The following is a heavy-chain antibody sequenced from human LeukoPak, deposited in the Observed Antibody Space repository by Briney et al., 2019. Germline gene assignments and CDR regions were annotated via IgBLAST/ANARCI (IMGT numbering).Heavy chain of an antibody. CDR2: INSDGSST. CDR1: GFTFSSYW. J-gene: IGHJ4*02. CDR3: ARARTDLDYFDY. Sequence: PGGSVRLPCAASGFTFSSYWMHWVRQAPGKGLVWVSRINSDGSSTSYADSVKGRFTISRDNAKNTLYLQMNSLRAEDTAVYYCARARTDLDYFDYWGQGTLVTVSS. V-gene: IGHV3-74*01.